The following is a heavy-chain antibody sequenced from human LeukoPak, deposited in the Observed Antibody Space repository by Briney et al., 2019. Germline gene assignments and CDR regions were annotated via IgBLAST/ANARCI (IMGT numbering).Heavy chain of an antibody. CDR2: IYYSGST. CDR3: ARGDVVPAAIDS. Sequence: SETLSLTCTVSGGSISSSSYYWGWIRQPRGKGLEWIGSIYYSGSTYYNPSLKSRVTISVDTYKNQFSLKLSSVTAADTAVYYCARGDVVPAAIDSWGQGTLVTVSS. CDR1: GGSISSSSYY. J-gene: IGHJ4*02. V-gene: IGHV4-39*01. D-gene: IGHD2-2*01.